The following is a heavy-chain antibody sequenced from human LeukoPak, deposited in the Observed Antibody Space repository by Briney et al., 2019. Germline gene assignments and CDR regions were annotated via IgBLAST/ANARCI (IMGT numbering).Heavy chain of an antibody. CDR2: IYYSGST. J-gene: IGHJ5*02. V-gene: IGHV4-59*01. CDR3: ARMVQLEGSCPPYNWFDH. CDR1: GGSISSYY. Sequence: PSETLSLTCTVSGGSISSYYWSWVRQPPGKGLEWIGYIYYSGSTNYNPSLKSRVTISVDTSKNQFSLKLSSVTAADTAVYYCARMVQLEGSCPPYNWFDHWGQGTLVTVSS. D-gene: IGHD1-1*01.